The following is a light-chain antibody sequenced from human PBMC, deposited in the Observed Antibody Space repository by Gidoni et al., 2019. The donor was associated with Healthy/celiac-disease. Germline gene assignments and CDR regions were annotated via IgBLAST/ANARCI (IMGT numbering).Light chain of an antibody. J-gene: IGKJ2*01. V-gene: IGKV1-5*01. Sequence: DIQLTQSPSTLSASVGDRVTITCRASQSISSWLAWYQQKPGKAPKLLIYDASSLESGVPSRFSGSGSGTEFTLTISSLQPDDFATYYCQQYNSYSHTFXQXTKLXIK. CDR1: QSISSW. CDR2: DAS. CDR3: QQYNSYSHT.